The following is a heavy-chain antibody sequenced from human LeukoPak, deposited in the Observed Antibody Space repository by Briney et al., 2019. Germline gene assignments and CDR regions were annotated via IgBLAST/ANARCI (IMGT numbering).Heavy chain of an antibody. V-gene: IGHV3-23*01. Sequence: PGGSLRLSCAASGFTFSSYAMSWVRQAPGKGLEWVSAISGSGGSTYYADSVKGRFTISRDNSKNTLYLQMNSLRAEDTAVYYCAKDPGGCPEDIVVVPAAMCGIVHYGMDVWGKGTTVTVSS. CDR2: ISGSGGST. D-gene: IGHD2-2*01. J-gene: IGHJ6*04. CDR1: GFTFSSYA. CDR3: AKDPGGCPEDIVVVPAAMCGIVHYGMDV.